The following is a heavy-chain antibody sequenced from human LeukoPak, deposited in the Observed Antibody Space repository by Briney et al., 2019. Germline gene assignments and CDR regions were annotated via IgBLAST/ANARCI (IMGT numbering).Heavy chain of an antibody. J-gene: IGHJ5*02. D-gene: IGHD5-12*01. CDR3: ARDAGNSGYGCDL. Sequence: GGSLRLSCAASGFIFSQYSMNWVRQAPGKGLEWVSHIRSSSETFYADSVEGRFTISRDNARNSLYLQMNNLRGEDTAIYYCARDAGNSGYGCDLWGQGTLVTVSS. CDR2: IRSSSET. V-gene: IGHV3-48*01. CDR1: GFIFSQYS.